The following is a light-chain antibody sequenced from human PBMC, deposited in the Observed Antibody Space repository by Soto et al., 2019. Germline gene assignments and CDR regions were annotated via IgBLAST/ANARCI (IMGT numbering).Light chain of an antibody. J-gene: IGKJ1*01. CDR1: QDIKNY. CDR2: DAS. CDR3: QQYNGYRTWT. Sequence: DIQITQSPSSLSASVGDRVTITCHASQDIKNYLNWYQQKSGKAPKLLIYDASDLETGVPSRFTGSGSGTEFTLTINGLQPDDFATYYCQQYNGYRTWTFGQGTKVDIK. V-gene: IGKV1-33*01.